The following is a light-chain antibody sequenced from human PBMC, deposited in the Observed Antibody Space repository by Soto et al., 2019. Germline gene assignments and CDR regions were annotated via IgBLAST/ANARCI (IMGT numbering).Light chain of an antibody. Sequence: DIPRIQCPTIMVRCAGDRVPXTCRASQSISSWLAWYQEKPGKSPKLLIYKGSFLECGVPSRFSGSGSGTEFTLTISSLQPDDFAGYYCQHYDSSSATFGHGTKVDI. CDR1: QSISSW. CDR3: QHYDSSSAT. V-gene: IGKV1-5*03. J-gene: IGKJ2*01. CDR2: KGS.